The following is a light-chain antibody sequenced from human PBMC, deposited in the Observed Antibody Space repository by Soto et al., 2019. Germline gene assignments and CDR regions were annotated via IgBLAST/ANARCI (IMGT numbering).Light chain of an antibody. CDR1: QGISNY. Sequence: DILLTQSPSFLSASVGDRVTITCRASQGISNYLAWYQQKPGKVPQLLIYAASTLQSGVPSRFSGSGSGTEFTLTISSLQPEDFATYYCQELKSYLYTFGQGTKLDIK. CDR3: QELKSYLYT. CDR2: AAS. V-gene: IGKV1-9*01. J-gene: IGKJ2*01.